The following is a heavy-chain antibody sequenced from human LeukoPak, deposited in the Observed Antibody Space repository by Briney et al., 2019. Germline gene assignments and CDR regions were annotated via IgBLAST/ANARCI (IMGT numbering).Heavy chain of an antibody. J-gene: IGHJ5*02. Sequence: RGESLKISCKASGYSFTSNWIGWVRQMPGKGLEWMGIIYPGDSDTRYSPSFQGQVTISADKSIRTAYLQWSSLKASDTAMYYCARQITFGGIEFDPWGQGTLVTVSS. CDR1: GYSFTSNW. D-gene: IGHD3-16*01. CDR2: IYPGDSDT. CDR3: ARQITFGGIEFDP. V-gene: IGHV5-51*01.